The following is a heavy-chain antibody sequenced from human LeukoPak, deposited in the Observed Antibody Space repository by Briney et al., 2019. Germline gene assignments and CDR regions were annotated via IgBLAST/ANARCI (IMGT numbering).Heavy chain of an antibody. J-gene: IGHJ5*02. CDR1: GYTFTSYG. V-gene: IGHV1-18*01. D-gene: IGHD3-10*01. CDR3: ARGRVSHYYGSGSYYH. CDR2: ISTYNGNT. Sequence: EASVKVSCKASGYTFTSYGISWVRQAPGQGLEWMGWISTYNGNTNYAQKLQGRVTMTTDTSTSTAYMELRSLRSDDTAVYYCARGRVSHYYGSGSYYHWGQGTLVTVSS.